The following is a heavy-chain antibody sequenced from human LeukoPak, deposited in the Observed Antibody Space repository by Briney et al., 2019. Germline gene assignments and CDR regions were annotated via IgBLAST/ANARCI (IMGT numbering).Heavy chain of an antibody. J-gene: IGHJ4*02. V-gene: IGHV3-23*01. Sequence: GGSLRLSCATSELTFSNYAMTWVRQAPGKGLEWVSAISGSTVSTYYADSVKGRFIISRDNSKNTLYLQMNSLTAEDTAVYYCAKARRWCYFDCWGQGTLVTVSS. CDR1: ELTFSNYA. D-gene: IGHD2-8*01. CDR2: ISGSTVST. CDR3: AKARRWCYFDC.